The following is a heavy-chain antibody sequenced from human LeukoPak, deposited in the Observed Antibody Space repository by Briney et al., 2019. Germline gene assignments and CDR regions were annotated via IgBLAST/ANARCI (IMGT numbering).Heavy chain of an antibody. Sequence: GGSLRLSCAASGFTVSSNYMSWVRQAPGKGLEWVSTIYSGGSTFYADSVKGRFTISRDNSKNTLYLQMNSLRAEDTAVYYCARGGSYLSAFDIWGQGTMVTVSS. CDR1: GFTVSSNY. CDR2: IYSGGST. CDR3: ARGGSYLSAFDI. J-gene: IGHJ3*02. D-gene: IGHD1-26*01. V-gene: IGHV3-53*01.